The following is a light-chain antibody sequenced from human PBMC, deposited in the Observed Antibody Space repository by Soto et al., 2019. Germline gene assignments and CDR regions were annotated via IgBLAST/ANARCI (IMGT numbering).Light chain of an antibody. V-gene: IGLV2-18*02. CDR3: YSFTSSNTYV. Sequence: QSALTQPPCVSGSPGQSVAISCTGTSSDVGSYNRVSWYQQAPGTAPKVMIYEVSNRPSGVPDRFSGSKSGNTASLTISGLQPEDEADYYCYSFTSSNTYVFGTGTKLTVL. CDR1: SSDVGSYNR. CDR2: EVS. J-gene: IGLJ1*01.